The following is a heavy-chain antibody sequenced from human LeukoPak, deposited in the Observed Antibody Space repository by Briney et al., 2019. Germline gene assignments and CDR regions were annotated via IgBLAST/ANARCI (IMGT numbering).Heavy chain of an antibody. V-gene: IGHV4-39*01. CDR1: GASISTCDCY. CDR2: AYHTGRA. CDR3: ARHPAY. J-gene: IGHJ4*02. Sequence: SETLSLTCTVPGASISTCDCYWGWIRQPPGKGLEWIGSAYHTGRADYNPSLKSRVTISVDTSKNQFSLKLTSVTAADTAIYYCARHPAYWGQGTLVTVSS.